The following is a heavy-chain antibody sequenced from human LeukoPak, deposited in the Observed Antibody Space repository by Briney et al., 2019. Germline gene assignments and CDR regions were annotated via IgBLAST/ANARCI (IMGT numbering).Heavy chain of an antibody. Sequence: GGSLRLSCAASGFTVSSNYMSWVRQAPGKGLEWVSVIYSGGSTYYADSVKGRSTISRDNSKNTLYLQMNSLRAEDTAVYYCARGTKYYYYGMDVWGQGTTVTVSS. V-gene: IGHV3-53*01. J-gene: IGHJ6*02. CDR1: GFTVSSNY. CDR2: IYSGGST. CDR3: ARGTKYYYYGMDV.